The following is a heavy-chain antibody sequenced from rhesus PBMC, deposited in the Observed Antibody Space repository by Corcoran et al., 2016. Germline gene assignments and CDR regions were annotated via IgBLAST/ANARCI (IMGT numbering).Heavy chain of an antibody. CDR3: ARRDY. Sequence: QVQLQESGPGLVKPSETLSLTCVVSGYSISSGYSWAWIRHPPGKGLEYIGHVSGSSGTNYYNPSLKSRVTISKDTSKNQFSLKLNSVTAADTAVYYCARRDYWGQGVLFTVSA. CDR2: VSGSSGTN. J-gene: IGHJ4*01. V-gene: IGHV4-99*01. CDR1: GYSISSGYS.